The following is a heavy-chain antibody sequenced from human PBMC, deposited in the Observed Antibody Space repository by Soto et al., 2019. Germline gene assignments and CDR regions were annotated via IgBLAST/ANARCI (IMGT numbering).Heavy chain of an antibody. CDR2: INWNSGDI. V-gene: IGHV3-9*01. J-gene: IGHJ2*01. CDR1: GFTFDDFA. Sequence: EMQLVESGGGLVQPGRSLRLSCAASGFTFDDFAMHWVRQAPGKGLEWVSGINWNSGDIDYADSVRGRFTISRDHAKNALYLQMNSLRPEDAAFYYCVKDIGASGAYWYFDLWGRGTLVTVSS. D-gene: IGHD2-8*02. CDR3: VKDIGASGAYWYFDL.